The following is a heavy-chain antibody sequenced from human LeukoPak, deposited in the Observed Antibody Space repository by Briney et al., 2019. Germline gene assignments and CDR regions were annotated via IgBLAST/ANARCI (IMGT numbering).Heavy chain of an antibody. V-gene: IGHV1-8*01. Sequence: ASVKVSCKASGYTFTSYDINWVRQATGQGLEWMGWMNPNSGNTGYAQKFQGRVTMTRNTSISTAYMELSSLRSEDTAVYYCARGQFFGGGFGEPMDVWGKGTTVTISS. CDR3: ARGQFFGGGFGEPMDV. D-gene: IGHD3-10*01. J-gene: IGHJ6*03. CDR1: GYTFTSYD. CDR2: MNPNSGNT.